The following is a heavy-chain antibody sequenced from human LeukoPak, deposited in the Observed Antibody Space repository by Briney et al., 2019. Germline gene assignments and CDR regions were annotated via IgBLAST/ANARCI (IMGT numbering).Heavy chain of an antibody. CDR1: GFTFSSYA. V-gene: IGHV3-23*01. CDR2: ISGCGSST. J-gene: IGHJ4*02. Sequence: GGSLRLSCAASGFTFSSYAMSWVRQAPGKGLEWVSAISGCGSSTYYADSVKGRFTISRDNSKNTLYLQMNSLRAEDTAVYYCAKPSLIVGATVGFDYWGQGALVTVSS. CDR3: AKPSLIVGATVGFDY. D-gene: IGHD1-26*01.